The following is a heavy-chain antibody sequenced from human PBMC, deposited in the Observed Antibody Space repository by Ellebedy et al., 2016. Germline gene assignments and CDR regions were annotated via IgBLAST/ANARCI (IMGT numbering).Heavy chain of an antibody. CDR2: ISYDGSNK. D-gene: IGHD4-17*01. CDR3: AKQRGADYVAFDI. Sequence: LSLXCAVYGGSFSGYYWSWIRQPPGKGLEWVAVISYDGSNKYYADSVKGRFTISRDNSKNTLYLQMNSLRVEDTAVYYCAKQRGADYVAFDIWGRGTMVTVSS. V-gene: IGHV3-30*18. J-gene: IGHJ3*02. CDR1: GGSFSGYY.